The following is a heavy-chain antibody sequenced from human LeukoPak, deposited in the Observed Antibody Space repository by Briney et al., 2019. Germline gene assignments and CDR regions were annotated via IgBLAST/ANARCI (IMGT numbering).Heavy chain of an antibody. V-gene: IGHV4-34*01. CDR2: INHSGST. CDR1: GGSFSAHY. J-gene: IGHJ4*02. Sequence: SETLSLTCIVYGGSFSAHYWAWIRQPSGKGLEWIGEINHSGSTNYNPSLKSRVTISVDTSKSQLSLNLNSVTAADTAVYYCARGPRISEMATITWYFNYWGQGTLVTVSS. D-gene: IGHD5-24*01. CDR3: ARGPRISEMATITWYFNY.